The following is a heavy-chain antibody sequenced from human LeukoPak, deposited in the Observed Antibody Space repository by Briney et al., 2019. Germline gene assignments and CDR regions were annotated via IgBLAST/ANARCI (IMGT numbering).Heavy chain of an antibody. D-gene: IGHD3-16*01. CDR1: GGSISYNC. CDR2: IYYSGST. CDR3: TRRDYDHWYFDQ. Sequence: PSETLSLTCTVSGGSISYNCWSWIRQPPGKGLEWIGYIYYSGSTDYNPSLKSRVTMSVDTSKNMFSLKLRSVTAADTAVYYCTRRDYDHWYFDQWGQGTLVTVSS. V-gene: IGHV4-59*08. J-gene: IGHJ4*02.